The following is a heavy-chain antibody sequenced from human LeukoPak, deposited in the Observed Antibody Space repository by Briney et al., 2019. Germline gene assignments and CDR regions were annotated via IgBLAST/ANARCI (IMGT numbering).Heavy chain of an antibody. CDR2: INPNSGGT. D-gene: IGHD2-2*01. CDR3: ARASPVLYQLLSFDY. Sequence: VASVKVSCKASGYTVTGYYMHWVRQAPGQGLEWMGWINPNSGGTNYAQKFQGRVTMTRDTSISTAYMELSRLRSDDTAVYYCARASPVLYQLLSFDYWGQGTLVTVSS. V-gene: IGHV1-2*02. J-gene: IGHJ4*02. CDR1: GYTVTGYY.